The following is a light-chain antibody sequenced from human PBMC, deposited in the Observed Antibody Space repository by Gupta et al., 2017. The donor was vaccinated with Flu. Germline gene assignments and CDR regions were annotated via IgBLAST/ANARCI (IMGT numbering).Light chain of an antibody. V-gene: IGLV1-40*01. CDR3: QSYDSSLSGHV. CDR1: NSNIGARYD. Sequence: QSVLTQPPSVSGAPGQRVTIPCAGSNSNIGARYDVHWYQQLPGTAPKLLIYANTNRPSGVPDRFSGSRSGTSASLAINGLQTEDEADYYCQSYDSSLSGHVFGTGTKVTVL. J-gene: IGLJ1*01. CDR2: ANT.